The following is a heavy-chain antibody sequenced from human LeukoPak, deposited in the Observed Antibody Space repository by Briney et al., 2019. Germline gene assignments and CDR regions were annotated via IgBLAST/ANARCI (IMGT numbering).Heavy chain of an antibody. J-gene: IGHJ3*02. Sequence: GGSLRLSCAASGFTFSSYWMSWVRQAPGKGLEWVANIKQDGSQKYYVDSVKGRFSISRDNAKNSLYLQMNSLRAEDTAVYYCVRDHIYAFDIWGRGTTVTVSS. D-gene: IGHD2-21*01. V-gene: IGHV3-7*01. CDR2: IKQDGSQK. CDR1: GFTFSSYW. CDR3: VRDHIYAFDI.